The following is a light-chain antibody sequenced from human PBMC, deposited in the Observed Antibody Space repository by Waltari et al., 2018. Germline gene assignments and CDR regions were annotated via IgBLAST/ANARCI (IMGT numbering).Light chain of an antibody. J-gene: IGLJ3*02. V-gene: IGLV1-40*01. CDR1: SSNIGAGYD. CDR3: QSYDSSLSGVV. CDR2: DNR. Sequence: QSVLTQPPSVSGAPGQRVTIYCTGSSSNIGAGYDVHWYQQLPGTAPKLLIYDNRSRPSGVPDRFSGSKSGTSASLAITGLQAEDDADYYCQSYDSSLSGVVFGGGTKLTVL.